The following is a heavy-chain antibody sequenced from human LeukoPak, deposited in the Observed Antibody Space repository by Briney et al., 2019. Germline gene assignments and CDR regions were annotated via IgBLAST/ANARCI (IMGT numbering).Heavy chain of an antibody. Sequence: HPGGALLLSCSASGFTLSSYEMNAVRQAPGQGVEGVHYISSSGSTIYYADSVKGRFTISRDNAKSSLYLQMNSLRAEATAVYYCARGEEYYDFWSGYSPRPTGGYYMDVWGKGTTVTVSS. D-gene: IGHD3-3*01. CDR2: ISSSGSTI. CDR3: ARGEEYYDFWSGYSPRPTGGYYMDV. CDR1: GFTLSSYE. V-gene: IGHV3-48*03. J-gene: IGHJ6*03.